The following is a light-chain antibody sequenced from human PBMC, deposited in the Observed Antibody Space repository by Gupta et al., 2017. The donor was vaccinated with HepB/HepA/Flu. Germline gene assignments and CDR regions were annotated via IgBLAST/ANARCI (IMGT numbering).Light chain of an antibody. CDR3: QSADSSETYVV. CDR2: KDS. V-gene: IGLV3-25*03. J-gene: IGLJ2*01. Sequence: FELTQAPSVSVSPGQTARITCSGDALTKRYVYWYQQKPGQAPILVIYKDSERPSGIPERFSGSSSGTTVTSTISGVQAEDEADYYCQSADSSETYVVFGGGTKLTVL. CDR1: ALTKRY.